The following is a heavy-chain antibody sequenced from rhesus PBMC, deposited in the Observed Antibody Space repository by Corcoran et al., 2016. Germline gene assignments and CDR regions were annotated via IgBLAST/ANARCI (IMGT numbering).Heavy chain of an antibody. CDR3: AREGFDY. CDR2: ITPYNGDP. V-gene: IGHV1S2*01. Sequence: QVQLVQSGAEVKKPGSSVKVSCKASGYTFTDYYMHWVRQAPRQGLGGMGWITPYNGDPKYAQKFQGRVTLTRDTSTSTAYMELSSLRSEDTAVYYCAREGFDYWGQGVLVTVSS. J-gene: IGHJ4*01. CDR1: GYTFTDYY.